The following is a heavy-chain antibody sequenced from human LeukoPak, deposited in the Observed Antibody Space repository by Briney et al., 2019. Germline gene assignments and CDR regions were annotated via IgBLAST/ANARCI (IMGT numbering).Heavy chain of an antibody. V-gene: IGHV4-4*02. Sequence: PSGTLSLTCAVSGGSISSNNWWSWVRQPPGKGLEGIGEIYHSGRTSYNPSLKSRVTISVDKSKNQFSLNLSSVTAADTAVYYCARDLSVVGAPGWGQGTLVTVSS. CDR1: GGSISSNNW. J-gene: IGHJ1*01. D-gene: IGHD2-15*01. CDR3: ARDLSVVGAPG. CDR2: IYHSGRT.